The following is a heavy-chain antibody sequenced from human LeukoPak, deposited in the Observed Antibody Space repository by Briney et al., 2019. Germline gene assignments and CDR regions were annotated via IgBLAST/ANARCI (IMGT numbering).Heavy chain of an antibody. CDR1: GYTFTSYD. CDR3: ARVRITMVRGVILGAAFDI. J-gene: IGHJ3*02. V-gene: IGHV1-8*01. D-gene: IGHD3-10*01. Sequence: ASVKVSCKASGYTFTSYDINWVRQATGQGLEWMGWMNPNSGNTGYAQKFQGRVTMTRNTSISTAYMKLSSLRSEDTAVYYCARVRITMVRGVILGAAFDIWGQGTMVTVSS. CDR2: MNPNSGNT.